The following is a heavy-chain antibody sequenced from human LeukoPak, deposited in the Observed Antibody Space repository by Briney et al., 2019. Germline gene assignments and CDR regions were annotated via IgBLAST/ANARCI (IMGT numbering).Heavy chain of an antibody. J-gene: IGHJ4*02. Sequence: PGGSLRLSCAASGFTFSSYGMHWVRQAPGKGLEWVAVISYDGSNKYYADSVKGRFTIFRDNSKNTVYLQMNSLRAEDTAVFYCVKDMKIKAAGYYFDYWGQGTLVTVSS. D-gene: IGHD6-13*01. CDR1: GFTFSSYG. CDR3: VKDMKIKAAGYYFDY. V-gene: IGHV3-30*18. CDR2: ISYDGSNK.